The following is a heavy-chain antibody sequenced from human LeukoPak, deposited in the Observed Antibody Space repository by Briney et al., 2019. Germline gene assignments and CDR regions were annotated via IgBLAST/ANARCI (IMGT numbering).Heavy chain of an antibody. Sequence: GGSLRHSCAASGFTFSSYGMHWVRQAPGKGLEWVAFIRYDGSNKYYADSVKGRFTISRDSSKNTLYLQMNSLRAEDTAVYYCAKDEGSWYAVDYWGQGTLVTVSS. CDR3: AKDEGSWYAVDY. D-gene: IGHD6-13*01. V-gene: IGHV3-30*02. CDR2: IRYDGSNK. CDR1: GFTFSSYG. J-gene: IGHJ4*02.